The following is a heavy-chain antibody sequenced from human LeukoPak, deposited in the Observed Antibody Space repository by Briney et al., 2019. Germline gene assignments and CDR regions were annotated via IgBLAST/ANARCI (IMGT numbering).Heavy chain of an antibody. V-gene: IGHV3-74*01. CDR1: GFTFNSYW. Sequence: GGSLRLSCAASGFTFNSYWMHWVRQAPGKGLVWVSHINTDGGSTPYADSVKGRFTISRDNAKNTLYLQMNSLRAEDTAVYYCARDTFDSSGYYYGPFDYWGQGTLVTVSS. J-gene: IGHJ4*02. D-gene: IGHD3-22*01. CDR2: INTDGGST. CDR3: ARDTFDSSGYYYGPFDY.